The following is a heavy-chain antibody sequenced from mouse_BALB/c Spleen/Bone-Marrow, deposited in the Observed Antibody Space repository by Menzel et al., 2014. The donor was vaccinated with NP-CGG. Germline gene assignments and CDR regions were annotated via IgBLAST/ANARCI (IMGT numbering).Heavy chain of an antibody. V-gene: IGHV2-6-7*01. CDR2: IWGDGST. J-gene: IGHJ4*01. D-gene: IGHD2-4*01. Sequence: QVQLQQPGPGLVAPSQSQSITCTVSGFSLTGYGVSWVRQPPGKGLEWLGMIWGDGSTDYNSALKSRLSISKDNSKSQVFLKVNSLQTEDTARYYCARDSFLITRALDYWGQGTSVTVSS. CDR3: ARDSFLITRALDY. CDR1: GFSLTGYG.